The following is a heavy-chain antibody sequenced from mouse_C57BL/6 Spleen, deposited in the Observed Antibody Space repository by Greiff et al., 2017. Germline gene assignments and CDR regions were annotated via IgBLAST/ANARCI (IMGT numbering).Heavy chain of an antibody. J-gene: IGHJ3*01. D-gene: IGHD2-12*01. Sequence: QVQLQQPGAELVKPGASVKVSCKASGYTFTSYWMHWVKQRPGQGLEWIGRIHPSDSDTNYNQKFKGKATLTVDKSSSTAYMQLSSLTSEDSAVYYCASEDGYYLSPWFAYWGQGTLVTVSA. CDR3: ASEDGYYLSPWFAY. CDR2: IHPSDSDT. CDR1: GYTFTSYW. V-gene: IGHV1-74*01.